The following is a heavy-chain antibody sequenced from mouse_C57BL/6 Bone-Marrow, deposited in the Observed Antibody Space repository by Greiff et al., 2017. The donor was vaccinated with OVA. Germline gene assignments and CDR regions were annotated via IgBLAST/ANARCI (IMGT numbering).Heavy chain of an antibody. V-gene: IGHV1-62-2*01. D-gene: IGHD2-5*01. J-gene: IGHJ3*01. Sequence: VQQQQSGAELVKPGASVKLSCKASGYTFTEYTIHWVKQRSGQGLEWIGWFYPGSGSIKYNEKFKDKATLTADKSSSTVYMELSRLTSEDSAVYFCARHEVREYSNYGAWFAYWGQGTLVTVSA. CDR3: ARHEVREYSNYGAWFAY. CDR1: GYTFTEYT. CDR2: FYPGSGSI.